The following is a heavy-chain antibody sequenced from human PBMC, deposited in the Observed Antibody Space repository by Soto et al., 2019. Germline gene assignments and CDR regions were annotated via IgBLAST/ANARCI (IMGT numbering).Heavy chain of an antibody. J-gene: IGHJ4*02. V-gene: IGHV1-69*13. D-gene: IGHD2-8*01. CDR1: VGTFSSYA. CDR2: IIPIFGTA. Sequence: SVNVSCKASVGTFSSYAISWVREAPGQGLEWMGGIIPIFGTANYAQKFQGRVTITADESTSTAYMELSSLRSEDTAVYYCARDVPWCNNGVCPGGSFRYFDYWGQGTLVTVSS. CDR3: ARDVPWCNNGVCPGGSFRYFDY.